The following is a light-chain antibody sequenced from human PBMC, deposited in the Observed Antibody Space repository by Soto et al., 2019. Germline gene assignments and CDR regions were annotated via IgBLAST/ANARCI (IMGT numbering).Light chain of an antibody. Sequence: EIVLTQSPGTLSLSPGERATLSCMASQSVSSSYLAWYQQQPGQAPRPLIYGASSRAIGIPDRFSGSGSGTDFTLTISRLEPEDFAVYYCQQYGSSPWTFGQGTKVEIK. J-gene: IGKJ1*01. CDR3: QQYGSSPWT. CDR1: QSVSSSY. V-gene: IGKV3-20*01. CDR2: GAS.